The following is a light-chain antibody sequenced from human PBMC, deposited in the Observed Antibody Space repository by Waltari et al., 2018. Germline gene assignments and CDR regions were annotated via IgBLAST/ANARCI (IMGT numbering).Light chain of an antibody. CDR2: GAS. J-gene: IGKJ1*01. CDR3: QQYNNWPPWT. Sequence: EITMTQSPGTLSVSPGEKPPTSCRASQSVSANIARYQQQPGQAPRLLIYGASTRAPGIPARFSGSGSGTEFTLTISSVQSEDFGLYYCQQYNNWPPWTFGQGTKVDIK. CDR1: QSVSAN. V-gene: IGKV3-15*01.